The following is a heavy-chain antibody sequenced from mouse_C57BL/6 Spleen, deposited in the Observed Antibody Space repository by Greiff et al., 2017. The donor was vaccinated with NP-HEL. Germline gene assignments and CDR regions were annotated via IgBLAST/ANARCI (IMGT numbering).Heavy chain of an antibody. CDR1: GYTFTSYW. CDR3: ARSMIYDGYYDAMDY. J-gene: IGHJ4*01. Sequence: QVQLQQPGAELVKPGASVKLSCKASGYTFTSYWMHWVKQRPGQGLEWIGMIHPNSGSTNYNEKFKSKATLTVDKSSSTAYMQLSSLTSEDSAVYYCARSMIYDGYYDAMDYWGQGTSVTVSS. V-gene: IGHV1-64*01. CDR2: IHPNSGST. D-gene: IGHD2-3*01.